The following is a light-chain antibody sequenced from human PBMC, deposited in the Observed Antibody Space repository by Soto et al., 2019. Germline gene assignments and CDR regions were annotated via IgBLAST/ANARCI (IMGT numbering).Light chain of an antibody. CDR3: QHYGNSPPYT. CDR1: QSVSSSF. J-gene: IGKJ2*01. CDR2: GAS. Sequence: EIVLTQSPGTLSLSPGERATLSCRASQSVSSSFLAWYQQKPGQAPRLLIYGASSRATGIPDRFSGSGTGTDLTLSISRLEPEDFAVYYCQHYGNSPPYTFGQGTKLEIK. V-gene: IGKV3-20*01.